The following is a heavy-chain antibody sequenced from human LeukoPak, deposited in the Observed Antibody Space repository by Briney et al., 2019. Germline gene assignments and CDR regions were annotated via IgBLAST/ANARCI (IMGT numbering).Heavy chain of an antibody. CDR2: IYYSGST. D-gene: IGHD2/OR15-2a*01. Sequence: PSETLSLTCTVSGGSISSSSYYWGWIRQPPGKGLEWIGSIYYSGSTYYNPSLKSRVTISVDTSKNQFSLKLSSVTAADTAVYYCARAHSIASYYYGVDVWGQGTTVIVSS. CDR1: GGSISSSSYY. V-gene: IGHV4-39*07. CDR3: ARAHSIASYYYGVDV. J-gene: IGHJ6*02.